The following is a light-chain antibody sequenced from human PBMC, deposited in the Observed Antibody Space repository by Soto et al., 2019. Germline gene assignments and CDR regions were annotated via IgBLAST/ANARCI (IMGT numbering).Light chain of an antibody. V-gene: IGKV3-11*01. Sequence: EIVLTQSPDTLSLSPGERATLSCRASQSVSSHLAWYQQKPGQAPRLLIYDASNRATGIPVRFRGSGSGTDFTLTICSLAPEDSAVYYCQQRDNCPPLSFGGGTKVEFK. CDR2: DAS. CDR3: QQRDNCPPLS. CDR1: QSVSSH. J-gene: IGKJ4*02.